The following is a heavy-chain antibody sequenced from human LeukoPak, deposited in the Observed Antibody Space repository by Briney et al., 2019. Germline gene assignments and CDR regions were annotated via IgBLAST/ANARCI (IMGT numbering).Heavy chain of an antibody. CDR2: IKTYNGDT. CDR1: GYTFTTCG. J-gene: IGHJ6*02. V-gene: IGHV1-18*01. Sequence: ASVNVSCRASGYTFTTCGINWVRQAPGQGLEWMGWIKTYNGDTNSAQNLQDRIIMTTDTSTGTAYMELRSLRSDDTAVYYCARDGGQQWLTNYYSYGMDVWGQGTTVTVSS. D-gene: IGHD6-19*01. CDR3: ARDGGQQWLTNYYSYGMDV.